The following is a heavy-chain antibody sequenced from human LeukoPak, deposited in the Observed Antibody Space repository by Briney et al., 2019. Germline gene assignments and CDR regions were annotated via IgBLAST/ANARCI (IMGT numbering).Heavy chain of an antibody. D-gene: IGHD3-10*01. V-gene: IGHV3-20*04. J-gene: IGHJ4*02. CDR1: GFTFDDYG. CDR2: IDWNGAST. CDR3: ARGSTMVSDY. Sequence: GGSLRLSCAASGFTFDDYGMSWVRQVAGQGLEWVSGIDWNGASTGYADSVKDRFTISRDNAKKSLYLQMNSLRAEDTALYYCARGSTMVSDYWGQGTLVTVSS.